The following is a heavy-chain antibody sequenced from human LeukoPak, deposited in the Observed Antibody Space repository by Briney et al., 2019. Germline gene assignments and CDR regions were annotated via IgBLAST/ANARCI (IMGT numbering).Heavy chain of an antibody. V-gene: IGHV1-2*02. J-gene: IGHJ5*02. Sequence: ASVKVSCKASGYTFTGYYMHWVRQAPGQGLEWMGWINPNSGGTNYAQKFQGRVTMTRDTSISTAYMELSKLRSDDTAVYYCARARGTYNWNGPTHWFDPWGQGTLVTVSS. CDR3: ARARGTYNWNGPTHWFDP. CDR2: INPNSGGT. CDR1: GYTFTGYY. D-gene: IGHD1-1*01.